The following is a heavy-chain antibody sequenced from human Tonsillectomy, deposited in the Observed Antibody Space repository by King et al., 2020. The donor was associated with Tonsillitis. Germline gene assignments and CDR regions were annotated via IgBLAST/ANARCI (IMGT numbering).Heavy chain of an antibody. Sequence: VQLVESGGGLVQPGGSLRLSCAASGFTFSSYAMSWVRQAPGKGLEWVSAISGSGGSTYYADSVKGRFTISRDNSKNTLYLQMNSLRAEDTAVYYCAKDQGDIVATLNDFDYWGQGTLVTVSS. V-gene: IGHV3-23*04. J-gene: IGHJ4*02. D-gene: IGHD5-12*01. CDR3: AKDQGDIVATLNDFDY. CDR2: ISGSGGST. CDR1: GFTFSSYA.